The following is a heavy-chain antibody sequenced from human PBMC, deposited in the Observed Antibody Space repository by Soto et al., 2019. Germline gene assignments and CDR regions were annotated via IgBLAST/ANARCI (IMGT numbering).Heavy chain of an antibody. Sequence: GGSLRLSCRASGSDFSTYSMNWVRQAPGQGLEWIAYVSLDSDSIQYTDSVKGRFTISRDDAENSLYLQMDSLRDEDTATYYCARLYYDYVWGQGTTVTVSS. CDR2: VSLDSDSI. D-gene: IGHD3-3*01. CDR3: ARLYYDYV. CDR1: GSDFSTYS. J-gene: IGHJ6*02. V-gene: IGHV3-48*02.